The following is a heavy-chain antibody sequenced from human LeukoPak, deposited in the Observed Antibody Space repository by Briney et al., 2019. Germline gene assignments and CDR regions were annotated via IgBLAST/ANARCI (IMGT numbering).Heavy chain of an antibody. Sequence: PSETLSLTCDVSGVSFITYYWSWIRQSPEKGLEWIGEANHSGYTNYNPSLKGRVTISVDTSKNQFSLKLSSVTAADTAVYYCARQLYGSDYWGQGTLVTVSS. V-gene: IGHV4-34*01. D-gene: IGHD4-17*01. CDR1: GVSFITYY. J-gene: IGHJ1*01. CDR2: ANHSGYT. CDR3: ARQLYGSDY.